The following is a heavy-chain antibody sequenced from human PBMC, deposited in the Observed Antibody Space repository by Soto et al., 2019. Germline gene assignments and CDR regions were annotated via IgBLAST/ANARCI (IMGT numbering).Heavy chain of an antibody. CDR2: MNPNSGNT. D-gene: IGHD5-18*01. Sequence: ASVKVSCKASGYTFTSYDINWVRQATGQGLEWMGWMNPNSGNTGYAQKFQGRVTMTRKTSISTAYMELSSLRSEDTAVYYCVRHVPLWLQGGWFGHWSQRNLVTVSS. V-gene: IGHV1-8*01. J-gene: IGHJ5*02. CDR1: GYTFTSYD. CDR3: VRHVPLWLQGGWFGH.